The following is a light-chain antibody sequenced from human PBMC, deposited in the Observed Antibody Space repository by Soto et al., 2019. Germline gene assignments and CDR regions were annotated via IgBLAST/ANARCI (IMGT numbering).Light chain of an antibody. CDR1: SSDIGDYDY. V-gene: IGLV2-14*01. CDR2: EVS. J-gene: IGLJ1*01. CDR3: FSHRGGDSHV. Sequence: QSVLTQPASVSGSPGQSITISCTRTSSDIGDYDYVSWYQQHPGKAPRLIIYEVSNRPSGISNRFSGSKSGNSASLTISGLQAEDEADYYCFSHRGGDSHVFGTGTKVTVL.